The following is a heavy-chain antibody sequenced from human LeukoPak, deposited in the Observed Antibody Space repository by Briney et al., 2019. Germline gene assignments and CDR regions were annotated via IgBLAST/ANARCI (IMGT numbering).Heavy chain of an antibody. Sequence: PSETLSLTCTVSGGSISSSSYYWGWLRQPSGKGLEWIGSICYSGSTYYNPSLKSRVTISVDTSKNQFSLKLSSVTAADTAVYYCARNDFHDAFDIWGQGTMVTVSS. J-gene: IGHJ3*02. CDR3: ARNDFHDAFDI. CDR2: ICYSGST. D-gene: IGHD3-3*01. CDR1: GGSISSSSYY. V-gene: IGHV4-39*01.